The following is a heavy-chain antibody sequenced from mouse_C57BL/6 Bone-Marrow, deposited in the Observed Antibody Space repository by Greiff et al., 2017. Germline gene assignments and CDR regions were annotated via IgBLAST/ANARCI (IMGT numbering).Heavy chain of an antibody. CDR2: IDPETGGT. V-gene: IGHV1-15*01. Sequence: VQLQQSGAELVRPGASVTLSCKASGYTFTDYEMHWVKQTPVHGLEWIGAIDPETGGTAYNQKFKGKAILTADKSSSTAYMELRSLTSEDSAVYYCTRGYYGSRVFDYWGQGTTLTVSS. J-gene: IGHJ2*01. D-gene: IGHD1-1*01. CDR1: GYTFTDYE. CDR3: TRGYYGSRVFDY.